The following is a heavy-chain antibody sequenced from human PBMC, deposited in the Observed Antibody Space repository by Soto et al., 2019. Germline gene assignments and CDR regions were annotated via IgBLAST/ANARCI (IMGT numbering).Heavy chain of an antibody. V-gene: IGHV3-7*05. CDR1: GFTFSSYW. J-gene: IGHJ4*02. D-gene: IGHD3-22*01. CDR3: ARDSGAPYYYDSSGPVDY. Sequence: PGGSLRLSCAASGFTFSSYWMSWVRQAPGKGLEWVANIKQDGSEKYYVDSVKGRFTISRDNAKNSLYLQMNSLRAEDTAVYYCARDSGAPYYYDSSGPVDYWGQGTLVTVSS. CDR2: IKQDGSEK.